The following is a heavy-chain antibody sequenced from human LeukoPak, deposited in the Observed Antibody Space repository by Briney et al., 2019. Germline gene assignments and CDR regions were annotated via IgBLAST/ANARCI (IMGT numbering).Heavy chain of an antibody. CDR2: ISWNSGSI. V-gene: IGHV3-9*01. CDR3: ARDPSSGWHGWTEQYAFDI. CDR1: GFTFDDYA. Sequence: GGSLRLSCAASGFTFDDYAMHWVRQAPGKGLEWVSGISWNSGSIGYADSVKGRFTISRDNAKNSLYLQMNSLRAEDTAVYYCARDPSSGWHGWTEQYAFDIWGQGTMVTVSS. J-gene: IGHJ3*02. D-gene: IGHD6-19*01.